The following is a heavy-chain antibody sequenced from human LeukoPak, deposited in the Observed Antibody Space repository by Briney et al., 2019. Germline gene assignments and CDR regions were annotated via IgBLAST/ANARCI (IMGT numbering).Heavy chain of an antibody. CDR3: ARGPDYGGPL. Sequence: PGGSLRLSCVASGFTFTNYWVHWVRQAPRKGLVWVAGMNSDASSTSYADSVKGRFSISRDNAKKTLYLQMNSLRAEDTAVYYCARGPDYGGPLRGQGTLVTVSP. CDR2: MNSDASST. D-gene: IGHD4-23*01. V-gene: IGHV3-74*01. CDR1: GFTFTNYW. J-gene: IGHJ4*02.